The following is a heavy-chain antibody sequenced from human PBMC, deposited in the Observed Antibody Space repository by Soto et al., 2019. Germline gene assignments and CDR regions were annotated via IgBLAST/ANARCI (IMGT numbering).Heavy chain of an antibody. Sequence: QVQLVESGGGLVKPGGSLRLSCAASGFTFSDYYMSWIRQAPGKGLEWVSYISSSSSYTNYADSVKGRFTISRDNAKNSLYLQMTSLRADDTAVYYCARHTPSVTTEHWGQGTLVTVSS. J-gene: IGHJ1*01. V-gene: IGHV3-11*05. D-gene: IGHD4-17*01. CDR1: GFTFSDYY. CDR3: ARHTPSVTTEH. CDR2: ISSSSSYT.